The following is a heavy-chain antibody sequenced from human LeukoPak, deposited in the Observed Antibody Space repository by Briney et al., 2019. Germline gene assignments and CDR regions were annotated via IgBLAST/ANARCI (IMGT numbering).Heavy chain of an antibody. Sequence: GGSLRLSCAASGFTFSSYSMNGVRQAPGKGLEWVSSISSSSSYIYYADSVKGRFTISRDNAKNSLYLQMNSLRAEDTAVYYCARDLGMAFDYWGQGTLVTVSS. D-gene: IGHD3-16*01. CDR1: GFTFSSYS. J-gene: IGHJ4*02. CDR2: ISSSSSYI. CDR3: ARDLGMAFDY. V-gene: IGHV3-21*01.